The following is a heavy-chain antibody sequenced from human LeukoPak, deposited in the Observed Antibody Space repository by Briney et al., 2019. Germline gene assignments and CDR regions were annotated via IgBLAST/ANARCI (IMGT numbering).Heavy chain of an antibody. CDR2: IHHSGTT. J-gene: IGHJ4*02. CDR1: GFIVSSND. Sequence: GSLRLSCAASGFIVSSNDMSWVRQPPGKGLEWIGEIHHSGTTNYNPSLKSRVTISVDKSKNQFSLILSSVTATDTAVCLCARNGYYSADYWGQGTLVTVSS. V-gene: IGHV4-4*01. CDR3: ARNGYYSADY. D-gene: IGHD3-22*01.